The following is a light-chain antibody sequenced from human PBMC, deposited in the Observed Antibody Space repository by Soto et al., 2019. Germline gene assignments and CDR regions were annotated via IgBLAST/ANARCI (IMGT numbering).Light chain of an antibody. V-gene: IGKV1-5*03. Sequence: DIQMTQSPSTLSESVGDRVTITCRASQSISSWLTWYQQKPGKAPKLLIYKASSLESGVPSRFSGSGSGTEFTLTISSLQPDDFATYYCQQYTVRPLFTFGPGTKVDIK. CDR3: QQYTVRPLFT. CDR1: QSISSW. CDR2: KAS. J-gene: IGKJ3*01.